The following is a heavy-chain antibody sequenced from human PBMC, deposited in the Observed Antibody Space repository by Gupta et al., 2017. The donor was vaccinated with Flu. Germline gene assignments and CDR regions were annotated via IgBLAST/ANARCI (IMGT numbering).Heavy chain of an antibody. D-gene: IGHD3-3*01. CDR1: GGSISSSSYY. J-gene: IGHJ4*02. Sequence: QLQLQESGPGLVKPSETLSLTCTVSGGSISSSSYYWGWIRQPPGKGLEWIGSIYYSGSTYYNPSLKSRVTISVDTSKNQFSLKLSSVTAADTAVYYCARQIIRNDFWSGEASEEWGYWGQGTLVTVSS. CDR3: ARQIIRNDFWSGEASEEWGY. V-gene: IGHV4-39*01. CDR2: IYYSGST.